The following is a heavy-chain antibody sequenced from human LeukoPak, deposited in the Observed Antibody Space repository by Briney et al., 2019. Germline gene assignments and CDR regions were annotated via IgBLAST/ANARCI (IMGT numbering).Heavy chain of an antibody. V-gene: IGHV1-18*04. CDR1: GDTLANYG. CDR3: ARVTVVTRSHWSGGPKKIGQEVNWFDP. CDR2: NTGYSGRT. D-gene: IGHD4-17*01. J-gene: IGHJ5*02. Sequence: GASVKVSFKSPGDTLANYGITWVRQPPGQGLEWMGLNTGYSGRTNYTQHFQGRVRITIERSTSKTYLYLKRLRSDDTAVYYCARVTVVTRSHWSGGPKKIGQEVNWFDPWGQGTLIIVSS.